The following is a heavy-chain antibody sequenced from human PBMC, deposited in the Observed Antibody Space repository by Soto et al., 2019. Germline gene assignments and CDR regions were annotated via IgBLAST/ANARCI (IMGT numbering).Heavy chain of an antibody. V-gene: IGHV1-69*06. CDR3: ASQSGYVDYYYGMDV. Sequence: SVKVSCKASGGTFSSYAISWVRQAPGQGLEWMGGIIPIFGTANYAQKFQGRVTITADKSTSTAYMELSSLRSEDTAVYYCASQSGYVDYYYGMDVWGQGTTVTVSS. D-gene: IGHD5-12*01. CDR2: IIPIFGTA. J-gene: IGHJ6*02. CDR1: GGTFSSYA.